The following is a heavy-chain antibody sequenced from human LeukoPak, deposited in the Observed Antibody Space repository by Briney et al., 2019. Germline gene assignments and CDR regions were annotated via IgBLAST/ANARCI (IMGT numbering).Heavy chain of an antibody. CDR3: ARQPHAFDNWFDS. Sequence: SETLSLTCTVSDGSISSGSYYWGWIRQPPGKGLEWIANIHYSGITYYNPSLKSRVTISVDTSKNQFSLKLTTVTAADTAFYYCARQPHAFDNWFDSWGQGTLVTVSS. V-gene: IGHV4-39*01. CDR2: IHYSGIT. J-gene: IGHJ5*01. CDR1: DGSISSGSYY. D-gene: IGHD3-10*01.